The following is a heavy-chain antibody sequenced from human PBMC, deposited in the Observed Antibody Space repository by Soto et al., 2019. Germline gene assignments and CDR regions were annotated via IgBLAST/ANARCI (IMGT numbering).Heavy chain of an antibody. J-gene: IGHJ4*02. CDR2: IYHSGST. Sequence: SETLSLTCAVSGGSISSSNWWSWVRQPPGKGLEWIGKIYHSGSTNYNPSLKSRVTISVDKSKNQFSLKLSSVTAADTAVYYCARLYMVRGPIIRYFHYWGQGTLVTVS. CDR1: GGSISSSNW. CDR3: ARLYMVRGPIIRYFHY. V-gene: IGHV4-4*02. D-gene: IGHD3-10*01.